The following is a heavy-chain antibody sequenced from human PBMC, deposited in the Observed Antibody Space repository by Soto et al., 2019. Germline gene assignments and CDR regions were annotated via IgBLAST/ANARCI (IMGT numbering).Heavy chain of an antibody. CDR3: ARGGGVATITAYYYYMDV. V-gene: IGHV1-69*02. CDR1: GGTFSSYT. D-gene: IGHD5-12*01. J-gene: IGHJ6*03. CDR2: IIPILGIA. Sequence: ASVKVSCKASGGTFSSYTISWVRQAPGQGLEWMGRIIPILGIANYAQKFQGRVTITADKSTSTAYMELSSLRSEDTAVYYCARGGGVATITAYYYYMDVWGKGTTVTVSS.